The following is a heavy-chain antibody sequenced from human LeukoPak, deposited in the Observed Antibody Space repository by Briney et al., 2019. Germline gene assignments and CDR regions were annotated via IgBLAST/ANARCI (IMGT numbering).Heavy chain of an antibody. J-gene: IGHJ4*02. CDR1: GYTLTELS. CDR3: ARGHKRDPYSGSNY. V-gene: IGHV1-24*01. Sequence: ASVKVSCKVSGYTLTELSMHWVPQAPGKGLEWMGGFDPEDGETIYAQKFQGRVTMTEDTSTDTAYMELSSLRSEDTAVYYCARGHKRDPYSGSNYWGQGTLVTVSS. CDR2: FDPEDGET. D-gene: IGHD1-26*01.